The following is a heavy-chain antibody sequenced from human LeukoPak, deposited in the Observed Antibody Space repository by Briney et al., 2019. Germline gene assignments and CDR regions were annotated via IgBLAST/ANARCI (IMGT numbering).Heavy chain of an antibody. J-gene: IGHJ3*02. V-gene: IGHV1-69*13. CDR3: ARIGVPGSYLTGAFDI. Sequence: GASVKVSCKASGGTFSSYAISWVRQAPGQGLEWMGGIIPIFGTANYAQKFQGRVTITADDSTSTAYMELSSLRSEDTAVYYCARIGVPGSYLTGAFDIWGQGTMVTVSS. CDR1: GGTFSSYA. CDR2: IIPIFGTA. D-gene: IGHD1-26*01.